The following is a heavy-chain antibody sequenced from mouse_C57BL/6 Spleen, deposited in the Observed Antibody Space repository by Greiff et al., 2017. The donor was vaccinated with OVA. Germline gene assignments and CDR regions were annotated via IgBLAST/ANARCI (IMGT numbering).Heavy chain of an antibody. V-gene: IGHV5-4*01. CDR2: ISDGGSYT. J-gene: IGHJ1*03. D-gene: IGHD1-1*01. CDR1: GFTFSSYA. Sequence: EVNVVESGGGLVKPGGSLKLSCAASGFTFSSYAMSWVRQTPEKRLEWVATISDGGSYTYYPDNVKGRFTISRDNAKNNLYLQMSHLKSEDTAMYYCARDGYYGSSLDVWGTGTTVTASS. CDR3: ARDGYYGSSLDV.